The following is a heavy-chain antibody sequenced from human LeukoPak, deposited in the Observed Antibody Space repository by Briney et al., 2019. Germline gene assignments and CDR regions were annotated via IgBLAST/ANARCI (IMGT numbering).Heavy chain of an antibody. CDR3: ARGKEPVAGSLSHFDY. D-gene: IGHD6-19*01. CDR1: GFTFSSYS. J-gene: IGHJ4*02. V-gene: IGHV3-21*01. Sequence: GGSLRLSCAASGFTFSSYSMNRVRQAPGKGLEWVSSISSRSSYIDYADSLKGRFTISRDNAKNSLYLQMNSLRAEDTAVYYCARGKEPVAGSLSHFDYWGQGTLVTDSS. CDR2: ISSRSSYI.